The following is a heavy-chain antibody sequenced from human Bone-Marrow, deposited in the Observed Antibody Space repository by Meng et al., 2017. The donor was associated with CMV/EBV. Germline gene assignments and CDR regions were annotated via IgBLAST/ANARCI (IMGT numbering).Heavy chain of an antibody. CDR1: GDSINIGGYY. D-gene: IGHD3-9*01. J-gene: IGHJ5*02. V-gene: IGHV4-39*07. CDR2: LSFSGST. Sequence: GSLRLSCTVSGDSINIGGYYWGWIRQPPGKGLEWLGGLSFSGSTYYSPSLKSRITVSRDTSKNQFSLRLTSVTAADTGFYYCARTFYDSLTGYSPWGHRKLVPVSS. CDR3: ARTFYDSLTGYSP.